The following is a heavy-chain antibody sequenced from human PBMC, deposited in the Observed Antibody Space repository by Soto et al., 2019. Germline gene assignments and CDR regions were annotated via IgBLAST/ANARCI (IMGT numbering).Heavy chain of an antibody. D-gene: IGHD6-13*01. V-gene: IGHV5-10-1*01. J-gene: IGHJ4*02. Sequence: PGESLKISCKCSGDSFTSYWISWVRQMPGKGLEWMGKIDPSDSYTIYSPSFQGHVTISADKSITTAYLQWSSLKASDTAIYYCARLVAAGNIDYWGQGTLVTVS. CDR2: IDPSDSYT. CDR1: GDSFTSYW. CDR3: ARLVAAGNIDY.